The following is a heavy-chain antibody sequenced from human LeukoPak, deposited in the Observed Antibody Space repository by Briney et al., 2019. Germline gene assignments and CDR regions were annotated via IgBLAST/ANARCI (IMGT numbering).Heavy chain of an antibody. D-gene: IGHD2-15*01. V-gene: IGHV3-23*01. J-gene: IGHJ6*03. CDR2: ISGSGGST. CDR1: GFTFSSYA. CDR3: AKGGRRNYYYMDV. Sequence: PGGSLRLSCAASGFTFSSYAMSWVRQAPGKGLEWVSAISGSGGSTYYADSVKGRFTISRDNSKNTLYLQMDSLRAEDTAVYYCAKGGRRNYYYMDVWGKGTTVTVSS.